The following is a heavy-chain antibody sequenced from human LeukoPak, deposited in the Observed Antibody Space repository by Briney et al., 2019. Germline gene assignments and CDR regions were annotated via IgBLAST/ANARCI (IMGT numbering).Heavy chain of an antibody. CDR1: GFTFSSYS. CDR3: ARGSMILQRRDVFDI. CDR2: ISTTSSHI. J-gene: IGHJ3*02. D-gene: IGHD4-11*01. Sequence: GGSLRLSCAASGFTFSSYSMNWVRQAPGKGLEWNSSISTTSSHIYYADSVRGRFTISRDNTKNSLYLQVNSLRAEDTAVFYCARGSMILQRRDVFDIWGQGTMVTVSS. V-gene: IGHV3-21*01.